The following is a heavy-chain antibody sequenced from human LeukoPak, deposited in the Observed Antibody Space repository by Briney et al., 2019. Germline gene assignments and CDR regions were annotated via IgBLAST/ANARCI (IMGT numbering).Heavy chain of an antibody. CDR1: GFMFTHHG. CDR3: AKDIQRGFDYTNSLDS. Sequence: PGGSLRLSCAASGFMFTHHGMHWVRQAPGKGLEWVAVKGRFAISRDDSNDMVYLQMNGLRADDTAVYYCAKDIQRGFDYTNSLDSGGQGPRVIVSS. J-gene: IGHJ4*02. V-gene: IGHV3-30*02. D-gene: IGHD4-11*01.